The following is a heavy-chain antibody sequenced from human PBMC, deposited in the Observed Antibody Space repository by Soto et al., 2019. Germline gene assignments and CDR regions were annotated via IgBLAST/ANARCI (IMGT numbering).Heavy chain of an antibody. CDR3: ARLGFDYDFLSGYYNVHHYYGIDV. CDR1: GYKVSTWHNFTSYW. V-gene: IGHV5-51*01. Sequence: PGESLKISCMGSGYKVSTWHNFTSYWIAWVRQMPGEGLEWMGIIYPGDSDTTYSPSFQGQVTISADKSINTVYSQWSSLKASDTATYYCARLGFDYDFLSGYYNVHHYYGIDVWGQGTTVTVSS. D-gene: IGHD3-3*01. J-gene: IGHJ6*02. CDR2: IYPGDSDT.